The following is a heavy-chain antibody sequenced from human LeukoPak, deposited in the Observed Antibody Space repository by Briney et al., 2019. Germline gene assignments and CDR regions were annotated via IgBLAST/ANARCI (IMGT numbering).Heavy chain of an antibody. D-gene: IGHD1-26*01. Sequence: GGSLRLSCAASGFPLSSYSINWVRQAPGKGLEWVSSISSAGTYIYYADSVKGRFTISRDNAKNSLYLQMNSLRAEDTAVYYCARDMVVGATFDYWGQGTLVTVSS. CDR3: ARDMVVGATFDY. CDR2: ISSAGTYI. J-gene: IGHJ4*02. CDR1: GFPLSSYS. V-gene: IGHV3-21*01.